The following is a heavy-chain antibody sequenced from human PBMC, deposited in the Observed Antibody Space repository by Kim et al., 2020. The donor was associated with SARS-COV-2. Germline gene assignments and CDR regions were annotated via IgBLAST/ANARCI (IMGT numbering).Heavy chain of an antibody. J-gene: IGHJ4*02. CDR3: ARGQFCSHSNCPHPLDY. Sequence: ASVKVSCKASGYTLTSYDINWVRHAPGQGLEWMGWMNPNIGKTGYAQKFQGRVTMTRDISISTVYMELSSLGSEDTAVYYCARGQFCSHSNCPHPLDYWGEGTQVTVSS. CDR1: GYTLTSYD. D-gene: IGHD2-15*01. V-gene: IGHV1-8*01. CDR2: MNPNIGKT.